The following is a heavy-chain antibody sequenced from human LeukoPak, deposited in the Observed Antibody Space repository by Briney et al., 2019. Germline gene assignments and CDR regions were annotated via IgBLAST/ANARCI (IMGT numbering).Heavy chain of an antibody. V-gene: IGHV1-46*01. CDR1: GYTFTSYY. J-gene: IGHJ4*02. CDR3: GRDIVVVPAAMGGGDY. D-gene: IGHD2-2*01. CDR2: INPSGGST. Sequence: ASVKVSCKASGYTFTSYYMHWVRQAPGQGLEWMGIINPSGGSTSYAQKFQGRVTMTRDTSTSTVYMELSSLRAEDTAVYYCGRDIVVVPAAMGGGDYWGQGTLVTVSS.